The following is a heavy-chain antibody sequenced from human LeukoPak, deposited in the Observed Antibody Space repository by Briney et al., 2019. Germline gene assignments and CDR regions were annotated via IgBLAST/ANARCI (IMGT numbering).Heavy chain of an antibody. CDR2: IDPSDSYT. V-gene: IGHV5-10-1*01. CDR1: GYSFTSYW. D-gene: IGHD5-12*01. CDR3: ASLDGGYSGYTNWFDP. Sequence: GESLKISCKGSGYSFTSYWISWVRQMPGKGLEWMGRIDPSDSYTNYSPSFQGHVTISADQSISTAYLQWSSLKASDTAMYYCASLDGGYSGYTNWFDPWGQGTLVTVSS. J-gene: IGHJ5*02.